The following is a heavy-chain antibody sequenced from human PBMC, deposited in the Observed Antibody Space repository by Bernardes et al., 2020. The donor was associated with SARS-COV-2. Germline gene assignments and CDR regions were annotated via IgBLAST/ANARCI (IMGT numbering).Heavy chain of an antibody. CDR3: ARDLLKWKKVAGTGFYSYGMDV. D-gene: IGHD6-19*01. CDR2: IIAYNRKT. J-gene: IGHJ6*02. CDR1: GYTFTTAG. Sequence: ASVKVSCKASGYTFTTAGINWVRQAPGQGLEWIGWIIAYNRKTNYAQKFQGRVTMTTDASTSTAYMDLGSLTSDDSAVYYCARDLLKWKKVAGTGFYSYGMDVWGQGTTVTVSS. V-gene: IGHV1-18*01.